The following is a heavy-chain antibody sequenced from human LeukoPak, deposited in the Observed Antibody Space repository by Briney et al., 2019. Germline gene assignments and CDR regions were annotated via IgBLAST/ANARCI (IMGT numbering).Heavy chain of an antibody. V-gene: IGHV3-21*01. CDR3: ARSAAGTYY. CDR2: ISSSSSYK. CDR1: GFTFSNYW. J-gene: IGHJ4*02. D-gene: IGHD1-1*01. Sequence: GGSLRLSCAGSGFTFSNYWMHWVRQAPGKGLEWVSSISSSSSYKYYTDSVKGRFTISRDNAKNSLYLQMNSLRAEDTAVYYCARSAAGTYYWGQGTLVTVSS.